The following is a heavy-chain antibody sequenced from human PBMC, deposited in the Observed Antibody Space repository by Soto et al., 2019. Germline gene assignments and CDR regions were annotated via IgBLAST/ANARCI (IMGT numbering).Heavy chain of an antibody. CDR2: IYNSGST. J-gene: IGHJ6*02. V-gene: IGHV4-39*07. CDR3: ARGHVAAAFIGHYGMDV. CDR1: GGSISSSRYY. D-gene: IGHD6-13*01. Sequence: SETLSLTCSVSGGSISSSRYYWGWIRQPPGKGLEWIGSIYNSGSTYYNPSLKSRVTMSVDRSKNQLSLKLSSVTAADTAVYYCARGHVAAAFIGHYGMDVWGQGTTVTVSS.